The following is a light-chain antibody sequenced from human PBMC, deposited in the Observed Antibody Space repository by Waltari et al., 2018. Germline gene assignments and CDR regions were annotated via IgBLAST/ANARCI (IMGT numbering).Light chain of an antibody. Sequence: DIVMTQSPDSLAVSLGDRATINCKSSQSVLYGPNNKNYLAWYQVKPGQPPKLLIYWTSTRASGVPDRFSGSGSGTDFTLTISSLQAEDVALYCCQQYYNTPWTFGQGTQVDIK. CDR2: WTS. J-gene: IGKJ1*01. CDR3: QQYYNTPWT. V-gene: IGKV4-1*01. CDR1: QSVLYGPNNKNY.